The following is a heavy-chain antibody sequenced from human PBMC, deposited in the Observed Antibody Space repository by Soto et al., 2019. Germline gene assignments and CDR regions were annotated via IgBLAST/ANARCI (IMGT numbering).Heavy chain of an antibody. J-gene: IGHJ6*03. CDR2: ISSSSSTI. V-gene: IGHV3-48*01. D-gene: IGHD4-17*01. CDR3: ARDEFATVTTLAYYYYMDV. Sequence: GGSLRLSCAASGFTFSSYSMNWVRQAPGKGLEWVSYISSSSSTIYYADSVKGRFTISRDNAKNSLYLQMSSLRAEDTAVYYCARDEFATVTTLAYYYYMDVWGKGTTVTVSS. CDR1: GFTFSSYS.